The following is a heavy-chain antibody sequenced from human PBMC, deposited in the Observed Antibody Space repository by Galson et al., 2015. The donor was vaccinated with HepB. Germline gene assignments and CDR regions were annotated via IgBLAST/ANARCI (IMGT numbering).Heavy chain of an antibody. CDR2: INSDGSST. CDR3: ARVTSGDYGDYQPDY. Sequence: SLRLSCAASGFTFSSYWMHWVRQAPGKGLVWVSRINSDGSSTSYADSVKGRFTISRDNAKNTLYLQMNSLRAEDTAVYYCARVTSGDYGDYQPDYWGQGTLVTAPS. CDR1: GFTFSSYW. J-gene: IGHJ4*02. V-gene: IGHV3-74*01. D-gene: IGHD4-17*01.